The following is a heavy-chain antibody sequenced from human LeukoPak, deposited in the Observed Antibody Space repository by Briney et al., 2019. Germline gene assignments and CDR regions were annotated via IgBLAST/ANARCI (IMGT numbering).Heavy chain of an antibody. J-gene: IGHJ4*02. CDR1: GFTFSSYG. CDR2: ISYDGSNK. CDR3: AKGYCSGGSCNYYFDS. D-gene: IGHD2-15*01. Sequence: PGGSLRLSCAASGFTFSSYGMPWVRQAPGKGLEWVAVISYDGSNKYYADSVKGRFTISRDNSKNTLHLQMNSLRAEDTAVYYCAKGYCSGGSCNYYFDSWGQGTLVTVSS. V-gene: IGHV3-30*18.